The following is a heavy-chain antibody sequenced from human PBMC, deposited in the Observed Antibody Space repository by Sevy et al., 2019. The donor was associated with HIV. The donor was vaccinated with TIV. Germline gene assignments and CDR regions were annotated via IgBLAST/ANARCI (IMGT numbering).Heavy chain of an antibody. Sequence: SETLSLTCAVYGESFSSYYWSWIRQSPGKGLEWIGEINHSGTTNYHPSLKSRVSISADTSKNQFSLKLTSVTAADTAVYYCAVRRRVVIPGVVRRRDQFFYYGMALWGQGTTVTVSS. CDR2: INHSGTT. CDR3: AVRRRVVIPGVVRRRDQFFYYGMAL. CDR1: GESFSSYY. D-gene: IGHD2-2*01. J-gene: IGHJ6*01. V-gene: IGHV4-34*01.